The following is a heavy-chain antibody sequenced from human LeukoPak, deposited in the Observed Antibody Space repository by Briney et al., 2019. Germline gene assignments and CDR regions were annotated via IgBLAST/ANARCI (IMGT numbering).Heavy chain of an antibody. CDR2: ISGSGGST. Sequence: PGGSLRLSCAASGFTFSSYAMSWVREAPGKGLEWVSAISGSGGSTYYADSVKGRFTISRDNSKNTLYVQMNSLRAEDTAVYYCAKDSRHGSGSYYTNWGQGTLVTVSS. V-gene: IGHV3-23*01. CDR3: AKDSRHGSGSYYTN. CDR1: GFTFSSYA. D-gene: IGHD3-10*01. J-gene: IGHJ4*02.